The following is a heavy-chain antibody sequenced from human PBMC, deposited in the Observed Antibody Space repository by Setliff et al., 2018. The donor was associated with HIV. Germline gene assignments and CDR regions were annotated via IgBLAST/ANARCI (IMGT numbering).Heavy chain of an antibody. D-gene: IGHD2-2*01. J-gene: IGHJ6*03. CDR1: GFTFSDYW. CDR3: ARGRRVSSNYYYYYYMDV. CDR2: IKQDGSEK. V-gene: IGHV3-7*03. Sequence: GGSLRLSCAASGFTFSDYWMTWARQAPGKGLEWVANIKQDGSEKYCVDSVKGRFTISRDNAKNSLYLQMNSLGAEDTAVYYCARGRRVSSNYYYYYYMDVWGKGTTVTVSS.